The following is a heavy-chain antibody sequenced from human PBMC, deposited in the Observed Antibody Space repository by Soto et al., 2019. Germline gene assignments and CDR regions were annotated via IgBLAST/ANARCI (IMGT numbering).Heavy chain of an antibody. D-gene: IGHD3-22*01. J-gene: IGHJ5*02. Sequence: ICGGSISSGGYYWSWIRQHPGKGLEWIGYIYYSGSTYYNPSLKSRVTISVDTSKNQFSLKLSSVTAADTAVYYCAREYYYDSSGYNWFDPWGQGTLVTVSS. CDR2: IYYSGST. CDR3: AREYYYDSSGYNWFDP. V-gene: IGHV4-31*02. CDR1: GGSISSGGYY.